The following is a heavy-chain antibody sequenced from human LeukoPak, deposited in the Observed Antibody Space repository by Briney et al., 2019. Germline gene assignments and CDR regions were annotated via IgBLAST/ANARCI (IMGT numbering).Heavy chain of an antibody. CDR3: ARGTYYYDSSGYYFDY. Sequence: LRLSCAASGFTFSSYVMNWVRQAPGKGLEWIGYIYHSGSTYYNPSLKSRVTISVDRSKNQFSLKLSSVTAADTAVYYCARGTYYYDSSGYYFDYWGQGTLVTVS. CDR1: GFTFSSYV. D-gene: IGHD3-22*01. V-gene: IGHV4-30-2*01. J-gene: IGHJ4*02. CDR2: IYHSGST.